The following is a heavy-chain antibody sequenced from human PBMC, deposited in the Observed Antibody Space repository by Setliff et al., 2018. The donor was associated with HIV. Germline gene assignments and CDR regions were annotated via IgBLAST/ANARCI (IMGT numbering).Heavy chain of an antibody. CDR2: IFHSGST. Sequence: TLSLTCAVSGGSISNSHWWSWVRQPPGKGLEWIGEIFHSGSTNYNPSLKSRVTISLNKSKNQFSLKLTSVTAADTAVYYCATRPNYYGSGSSFDYWGQGTLVTVSS. CDR1: GGSISNSHW. D-gene: IGHD3-10*01. V-gene: IGHV4-4*02. J-gene: IGHJ4*02. CDR3: ATRPNYYGSGSSFDY.